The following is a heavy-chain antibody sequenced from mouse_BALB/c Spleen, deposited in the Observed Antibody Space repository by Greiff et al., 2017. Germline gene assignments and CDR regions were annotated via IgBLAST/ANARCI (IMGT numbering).Heavy chain of an antibody. Sequence: VLLQQSGPELVKPGASVKMSCKASGYTFTSYVMHWVKQKPGQGLEWIGYINPYNDGTKYNEKFKGKATLTSDKSSSTAYMELSSLTSEDSAVYYCARVERNYYGSSSYYAMDYWGQGTSVTVSS. V-gene: IGHV1-14*01. CDR3: ARVERNYYGSSSYYAMDY. CDR2: INPYNDGT. J-gene: IGHJ4*01. CDR1: GYTFTSYV. D-gene: IGHD1-1*01.